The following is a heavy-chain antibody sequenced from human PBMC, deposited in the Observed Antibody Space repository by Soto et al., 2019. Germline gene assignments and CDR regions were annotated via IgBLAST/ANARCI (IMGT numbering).Heavy chain of an antibody. CDR2: ISVYNGNT. Sequence: QVKLVQSGTEVKKPGASIKVSCKASGYSFATSGMTWVRQAPGQGLEWMGWISVYNGNTNYDQSLQDRITMPTDTSTNTAYLEVRNLRSDDTAVYYCARAGQYYDASGYADWGQGTLVTVSS. J-gene: IGHJ4*02. CDR3: ARAGQYYDASGYAD. V-gene: IGHV1-18*01. D-gene: IGHD3-22*01. CDR1: GYSFATSG.